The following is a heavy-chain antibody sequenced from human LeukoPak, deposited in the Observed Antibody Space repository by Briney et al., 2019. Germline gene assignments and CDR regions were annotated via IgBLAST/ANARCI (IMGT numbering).Heavy chain of an antibody. CDR1: GASVSNYY. D-gene: IGHD2-15*01. J-gene: IGHJ4*02. V-gene: IGHV4-59*08. CDR3: ARHHDGGPKLRLDF. Sequence: KPSETLSLTCRVSGASVSNYYWSWIRQSPGKGLEWLGFFHYSGSTNYNPSLNSRVTTSIDTSMNQLSLTLVSVTAADTAVYFCARHHDGGPKLRLDFWGLGVLVTVSS. CDR2: FHYSGST.